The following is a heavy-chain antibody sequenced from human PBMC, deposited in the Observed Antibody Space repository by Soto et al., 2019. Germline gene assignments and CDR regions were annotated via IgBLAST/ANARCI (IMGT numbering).Heavy chain of an antibody. Sequence: SETLSLTCTVSGGSISGDGCYWGWIRQPPGKGLEWIGSIYYSGSTYYNPSLKSRVTISVDTSKNQFSLKLSSVTAADTAVYYCARSTLAVAGNWGQGTLVTVSS. CDR1: GGSISGDGCY. CDR2: IYYSGST. V-gene: IGHV4-39*01. CDR3: ARSTLAVAGN. J-gene: IGHJ4*02. D-gene: IGHD6-19*01.